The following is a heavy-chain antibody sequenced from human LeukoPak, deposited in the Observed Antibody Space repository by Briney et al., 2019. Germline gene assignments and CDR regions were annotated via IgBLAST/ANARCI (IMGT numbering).Heavy chain of an antibody. CDR3: TGGGSIAVAGY. CDR1: GFTFSSYF. J-gene: IGHJ4*02. V-gene: IGHV3-74*01. CDR2: INSDGSST. Sequence: GGSLRLSCAASGFTFSSYFMHWVRQAPGKGLVWVSRINSDGSSTNYADSVKGRFTISRDSAKNTLYLQMNSLRVEDTAVYYCTGGGSIAVAGYWGQGTLVTVSS. D-gene: IGHD6-19*01.